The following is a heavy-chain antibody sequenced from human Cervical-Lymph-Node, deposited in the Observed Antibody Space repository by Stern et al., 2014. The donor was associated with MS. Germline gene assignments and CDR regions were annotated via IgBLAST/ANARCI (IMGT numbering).Heavy chain of an antibody. J-gene: IGHJ4*02. CDR3: ARDPSWIQLWSYFDY. Sequence: VQLVESGVGVVQPGRSLRLSCAASGFTFHDYGMHWVRQAPGKGLEWVAIIWYDGTTKYYADSVKGRFTISRDNSKNMLYLQMNSLTAEDTAVYYCARDPSWIQLWSYFDYWGQGILFTVSS. V-gene: IGHV3-33*01. D-gene: IGHD5-18*01. CDR2: IWYDGTTK. CDR1: GFTFHDYG.